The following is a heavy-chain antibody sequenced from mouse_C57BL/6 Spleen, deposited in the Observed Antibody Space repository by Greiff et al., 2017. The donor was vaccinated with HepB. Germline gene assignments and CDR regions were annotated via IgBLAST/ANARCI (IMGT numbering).Heavy chain of an antibody. Sequence: EVQRVESGGGLVKPGGSLKLSCAASGFTFSSYTMSWVRQTPEKRLEWVATISGGGGNTYYPDSVKGRFTISRDNANNTLYLQMSSLRSEDTALYYCARHILLRSSYYAMDYWGQGTSVTVSS. CDR3: ARHILLRSSYYAMDY. V-gene: IGHV5-9*01. CDR1: GFTFSSYT. D-gene: IGHD1-1*01. CDR2: ISGGGGNT. J-gene: IGHJ4*01.